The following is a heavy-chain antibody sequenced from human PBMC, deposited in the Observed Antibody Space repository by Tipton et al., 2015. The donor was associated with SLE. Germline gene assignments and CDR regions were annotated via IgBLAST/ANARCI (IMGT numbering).Heavy chain of an antibody. V-gene: IGHV4-61*09. CDR3: ARGTRETRADL. D-gene: IGHD1-14*01. J-gene: IGHJ5*02. CDR1: NGSISNGSYY. Sequence: TLSLTCTVSNGSISNGSYYWSWIRQPAGKGLEWIGHVYPGGTSDYNASLKSRVDISIDTSKNQLSLKLTSVTAADTAMYYCARGTRETRADLWGQGTLVKVSS. CDR2: VYPGGTS.